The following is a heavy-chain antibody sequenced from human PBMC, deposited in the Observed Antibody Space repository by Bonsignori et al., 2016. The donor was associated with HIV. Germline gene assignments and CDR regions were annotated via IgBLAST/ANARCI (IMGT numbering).Heavy chain of an antibody. J-gene: IGHJ3*02. Sequence: VRQAPGKGLEWVSAISGSGVSTYYADSVKGRFTISRDNSKNTLYLQMNSLRAEDTAVYYCAKDRGGIVGAPLFDIWGQGTMVTVSS. CDR2: ISGSGVST. CDR3: AKDRGGIVGAPLFDI. V-gene: IGHV3-23*01. D-gene: IGHD1-26*01.